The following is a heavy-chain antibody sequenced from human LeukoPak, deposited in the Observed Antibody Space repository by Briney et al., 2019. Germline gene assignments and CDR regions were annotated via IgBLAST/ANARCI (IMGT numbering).Heavy chain of an antibody. CDR3: AREVKLRFLGNNWFDP. D-gene: IGHD3-3*01. Sequence: SETLSLICTVYGGSISIYYSSCIRLPPGKGRGWLGYIYYCGATNYNPSLKSRVTISVDTSKNQFSLKLSSVTAADAPVYYCAREVKLRFLGNNWFDPWGQGTLVTVSS. CDR1: GGSISIYY. CDR2: IYYCGAT. J-gene: IGHJ5*02. V-gene: IGHV4-59*01.